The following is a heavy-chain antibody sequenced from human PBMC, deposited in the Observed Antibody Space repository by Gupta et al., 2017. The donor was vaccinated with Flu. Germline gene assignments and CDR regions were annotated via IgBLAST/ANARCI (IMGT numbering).Heavy chain of an antibody. D-gene: IGHD2-2*01. CDR2: INHSGST. Sequence: QVQLQQWGAGLLKPSETLSLTCAVYGGSFSGYYWSWIRQPPGKGLEWIGEINHSGSTNYNPSLKSRVTISVDTSKNQFSLKLSSVTAADTAVYYCASQDCSSTSCYPYYYGMDVWGQGTTVTVSS. V-gene: IGHV4-34*01. J-gene: IGHJ6*02. CDR1: GGSFSGYY. CDR3: ASQDCSSTSCYPYYYGMDV.